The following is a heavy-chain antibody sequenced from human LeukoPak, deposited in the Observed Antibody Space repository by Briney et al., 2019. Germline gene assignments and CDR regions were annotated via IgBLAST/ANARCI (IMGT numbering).Heavy chain of an antibody. J-gene: IGHJ4*02. Sequence: PGGSLRLSCAASGFTFSSYAMSWVRQALGKGLEWVSGISGSGDNTYYADSVKGRFTISRDNSKNTLYVQVNSLGTEDTAAYYCAKGSYYDSSGSFYFDYWGQGTLVTVSS. V-gene: IGHV3-23*01. CDR2: ISGSGDNT. CDR1: GFTFSSYA. D-gene: IGHD3-22*01. CDR3: AKGSYYDSSGSFYFDY.